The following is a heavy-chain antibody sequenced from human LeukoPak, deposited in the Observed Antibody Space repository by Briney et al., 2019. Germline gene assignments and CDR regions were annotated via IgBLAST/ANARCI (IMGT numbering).Heavy chain of an antibody. V-gene: IGHV4-34*01. J-gene: IGHJ4*02. D-gene: IGHD3-9*01. CDR3: ARHGTQYFDWLLQVDY. Sequence: SETLSLTCAVYGGSFSGYYWSWIRQPPGKGLEWIGEINHSGSTNYNPSLKSRVTISADTSKNQFSLKLSSVTAADAAVYYCARHGTQYFDWLLQVDYWGQGTLVTVSS. CDR1: GGSFSGYY. CDR2: INHSGST.